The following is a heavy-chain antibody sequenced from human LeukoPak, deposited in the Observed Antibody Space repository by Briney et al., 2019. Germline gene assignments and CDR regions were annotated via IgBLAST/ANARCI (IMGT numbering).Heavy chain of an antibody. CDR3: ARDSAARDGEEFGGF. V-gene: IGHV3-74*01. D-gene: IGHD3-10*01. CDR2: INSDGSST. Sequence: GGSLRLSCAASGFTFSSYWMHWVRQAPGKGLVWVSRINSDGSSTSYADSVKGRFTISRDNAKNTLYLQMNSLRAEDTAVHYCARDSAARDGEEFGGFWGQGTLVTVSS. J-gene: IGHJ4*02. CDR1: GFTFSSYW.